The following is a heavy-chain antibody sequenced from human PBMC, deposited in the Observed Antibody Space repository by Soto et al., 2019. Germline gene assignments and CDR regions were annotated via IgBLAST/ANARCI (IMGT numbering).Heavy chain of an antibody. V-gene: IGHV3-48*02. D-gene: IGHD2-2*01. CDR1: GFSFNSYS. CDR3: AREKIVLAPAAVRWFDP. Sequence: EVQLVESGGGLVQPGGSLRLSCAASGFSFNSYSMNWVRQAPGKGLEWVSYISSSSSTIYYADSVKGRFTVSRDNAKNSLYLQMNSLRDEDTAVYYGAREKIVLAPAAVRWFDPWGQGTLVTVSS. CDR2: ISSSSSTI. J-gene: IGHJ5*02.